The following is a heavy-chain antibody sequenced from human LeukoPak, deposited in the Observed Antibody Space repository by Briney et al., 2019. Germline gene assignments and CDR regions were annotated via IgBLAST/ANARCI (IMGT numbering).Heavy chain of an antibody. J-gene: IGHJ4*02. CDR2: IQNDESKT. V-gene: IGHV3-30*02. Sequence: PGGSLRLSCAASGFAFSAYGMHWVRQAPGMGLEWVAYIQNDESKTHYTDSVKGRFTISRDISKSTLYLQMNRLRAEDTAVYYCAKQHLTSLDANFDYWGQGNLVTVSS. D-gene: IGHD4-11*01. CDR3: AKQHLTSLDANFDY. CDR1: GFAFSAYG.